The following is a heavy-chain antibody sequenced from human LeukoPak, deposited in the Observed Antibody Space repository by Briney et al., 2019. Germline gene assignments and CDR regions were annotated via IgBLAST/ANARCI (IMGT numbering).Heavy chain of an antibody. CDR2: IKQDGSEK. Sequence: GGSLRLSCAASGFTFSSFWMRWVRQAPGKGLELVANIKQDGSEKYYVDSVQGRFTISRDNAKNSLYLQMNSLRVEDTAVYYCARRIVGPTSGGDYWGQGTLVTVSS. V-gene: IGHV3-7*01. D-gene: IGHD1-26*01. CDR1: GFTFSSFW. J-gene: IGHJ4*02. CDR3: ARRIVGPTSGGDY.